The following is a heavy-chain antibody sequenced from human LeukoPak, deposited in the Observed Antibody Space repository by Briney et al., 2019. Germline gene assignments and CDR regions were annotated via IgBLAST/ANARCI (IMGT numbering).Heavy chain of an antibody. J-gene: IGHJ4*02. CDR3: VRDYYNSSGYYKSVD. V-gene: IGHV1-18*01. D-gene: IGHD3-22*01. CDR1: GYTFTSYG. Sequence: GASVKVSCKASGYTFTSYGISWVRQAPGQGLEWMGWISAYNGNTNYAQKLQGRVTMTRDTSISTAYMDLSRLRSDDTAVYHCVRDYYNSSGYYKSVDWGQGTLVTVSS. CDR2: ISAYNGNT.